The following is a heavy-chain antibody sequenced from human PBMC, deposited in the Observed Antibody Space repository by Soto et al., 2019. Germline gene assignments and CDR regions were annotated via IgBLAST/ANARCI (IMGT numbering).Heavy chain of an antibody. CDR2: ISSSSSYI. V-gene: IGHV3-21*01. J-gene: IGHJ4*02. Sequence: GGSLRLSCAASGFTFSSYSMNWVRQAPGKGLEWVSSISSSSSYIYYADSVKGRFTISRDNAKNSLYLQMNSLRAEDTAVYYCARVHRTQMIAVAGTASDYWGQGTLVTVSS. CDR3: ARVHRTQMIAVAGTASDY. CDR1: GFTFSSYS. D-gene: IGHD6-19*01.